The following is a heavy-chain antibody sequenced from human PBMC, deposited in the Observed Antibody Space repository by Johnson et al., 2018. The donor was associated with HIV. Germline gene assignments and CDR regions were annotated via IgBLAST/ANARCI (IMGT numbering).Heavy chain of an antibody. Sequence: EVQLVESGGALVQPGGSLKLACSASGFTFSGSALHWVRQASGKGLEWVGLIRSKGNTYATVYSASLKGRFTISRDDSKNTAYLQMNDLRPDDTAVYHCTKFVGVCSGGGCYTPGEVWGQGTVVTVSS. CDR2: IRSKGNTYAT. CDR1: GFTFSGSA. D-gene: IGHD2-15*01. J-gene: IGHJ3*01. CDR3: TKFVGVCSGGGCYTPGEV. V-gene: IGHV3-73*01.